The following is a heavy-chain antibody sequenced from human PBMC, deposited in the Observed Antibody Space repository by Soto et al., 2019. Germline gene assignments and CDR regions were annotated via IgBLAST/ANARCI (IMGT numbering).Heavy chain of an antibody. CDR1: GFTFSSYA. V-gene: IGHV3-30-3*01. CDR3: AREWVTLYYDDSSGYDDY. CDR2: ISYDGSNK. Sequence: GGSLRLSCAASGFTFSSYAMHWVRQAPGKGLEWVAVISYDGSNKYYADSVKGRFTISRDNSKNTLYLQMNSLRAEDTAVYYCAREWVTLYYDDSSGYDDYWGQGTLVTVSS. J-gene: IGHJ4*02. D-gene: IGHD3-22*01.